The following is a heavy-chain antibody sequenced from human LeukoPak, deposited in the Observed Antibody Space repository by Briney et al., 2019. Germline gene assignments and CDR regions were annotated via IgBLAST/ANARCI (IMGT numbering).Heavy chain of an antibody. V-gene: IGHV3-9*01. D-gene: IGHD3-16*01. Sequence: GGSLRLSCAASGFTFDDYAMHWVRQAPGKGLEWVSGISWNSGGIGYADSVKGRFTISRDNAKNSLYLQMNNLRAEDTALYYCAKGGDYWGQGTLVTVSS. CDR3: AKGGDY. J-gene: IGHJ4*02. CDR2: ISWNSGGI. CDR1: GFTFDDYA.